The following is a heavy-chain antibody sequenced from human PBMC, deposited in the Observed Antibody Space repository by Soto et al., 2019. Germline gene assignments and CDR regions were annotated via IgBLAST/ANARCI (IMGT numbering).Heavy chain of an antibody. CDR2: INPNSGGT. V-gene: IGHV1-2*04. CDR3: ARGGRSAAQYYYYYMDV. D-gene: IGHD2-2*01. Sequence: ASVKVSCKASGYTFTGYYMHWVRQAPGQGLEWMGWINPNSGGTNYAQKFQGWVTMTRDTSISTAYMELSRLRSDDTAVYYCARGGRSAAQYYYYYMDVWGKGTTVTV. J-gene: IGHJ6*03. CDR1: GYTFTGYY.